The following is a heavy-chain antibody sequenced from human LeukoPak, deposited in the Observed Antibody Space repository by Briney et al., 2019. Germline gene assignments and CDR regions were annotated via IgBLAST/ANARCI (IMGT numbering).Heavy chain of an antibody. CDR2: INPSGGST. CDR1: RYTFTSYY. Sequence: ASVKVSCKASRYTFTSYYMHWVRQAPGQGLEWMGIINPSGGSTSYAQKFQGRVTMTRDTSTSTVYMELSSLRSEDTAVYYCAREHLGSGIAAAGYRVFDYWGQGTLVTVSS. D-gene: IGHD6-13*01. CDR3: AREHLGSGIAAAGYRVFDY. V-gene: IGHV1-46*01. J-gene: IGHJ4*02.